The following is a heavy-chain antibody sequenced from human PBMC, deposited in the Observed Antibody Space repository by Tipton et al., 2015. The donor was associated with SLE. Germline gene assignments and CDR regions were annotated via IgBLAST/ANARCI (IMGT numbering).Heavy chain of an antibody. CDR3: ARDSPPTMLDY. Sequence: SLRLTCAASGFTFSNAWMSWVRQAPGKGLEWVAVIWYDGSNKYYADSVKGRFTISRDNSKNTLYLQMNSLRAEDTAVYYCARDSPPTMLDYWGQGNLVTISS. D-gene: IGHD2-2*01. J-gene: IGHJ4*02. CDR1: GFTFSNAW. CDR2: IWYDGSNK. V-gene: IGHV3-33*08.